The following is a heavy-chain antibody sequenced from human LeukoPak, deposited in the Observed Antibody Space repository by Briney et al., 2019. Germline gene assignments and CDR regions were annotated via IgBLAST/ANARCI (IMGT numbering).Heavy chain of an antibody. Sequence: SETLSLTCAVYGGSFSGCYWSWIRQPPGKGLEWIGEINHSGSTNYNPSLKSRVTISVDTSKNQFSLKLSSVTAADTAVYYCARRIYCSGGSCYEADYWGQGTLVTVSS. J-gene: IGHJ4*02. D-gene: IGHD2-15*01. CDR2: INHSGST. V-gene: IGHV4-34*01. CDR3: ARRIYCSGGSCYEADY. CDR1: GGSFSGCY.